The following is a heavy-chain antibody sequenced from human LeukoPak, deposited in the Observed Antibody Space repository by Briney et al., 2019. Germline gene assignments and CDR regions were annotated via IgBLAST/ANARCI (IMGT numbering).Heavy chain of an antibody. D-gene: IGHD3-22*01. CDR2: IYYSGST. Sequence: SETLSLTCTVSGVSISSYYWSWIRQPPGKGLEWIGYIYYSGSTNYNPSLKSRVTISVDTSKNQFSLKLSSVTAADTAVYYCARTYYYDSSGSEYYFDYWGQGTLVTVSS. CDR1: GVSISSYY. V-gene: IGHV4-59*01. CDR3: ARTYYYDSSGSEYYFDY. J-gene: IGHJ4*02.